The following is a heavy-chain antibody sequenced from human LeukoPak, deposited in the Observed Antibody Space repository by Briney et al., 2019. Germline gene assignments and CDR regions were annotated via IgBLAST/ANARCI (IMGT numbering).Heavy chain of an antibody. CDR2: INSNGKYI. Sequence: GGSLRLSCAASGFTFSDYSMNWVRQAPGKGLEWVSMINSNGKYIYYADSVKGRFTISRDNAKNSLYLQMDSLRADDTAVYYCARALSGIAACSSETDYWGQGSLVTVSS. CDR3: ARALSGIAACSSETDY. V-gene: IGHV3-21*01. CDR1: GFTFSDYS. D-gene: IGHD6-13*01. J-gene: IGHJ4*02.